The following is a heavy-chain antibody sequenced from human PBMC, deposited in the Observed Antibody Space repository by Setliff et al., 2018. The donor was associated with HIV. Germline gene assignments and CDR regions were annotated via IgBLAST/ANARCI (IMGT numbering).Heavy chain of an antibody. CDR2: INPHTGVT. CDR3: ARDVRDGFEEWFSTLDDGMDV. J-gene: IGHJ6*02. Sequence: ASVKVSCKTSGYIFIRYYIFWVRQAPGQGLEWMGNINPHTGVTKDAEKFQGRVTMTRDTSINTIYMELSRLRSDDTAVYYCARDVRDGFEEWFSTLDDGMDVWGQGTTVTVSS. CDR1: GYIFIRYY. V-gene: IGHV1-2*02. D-gene: IGHD3-3*01.